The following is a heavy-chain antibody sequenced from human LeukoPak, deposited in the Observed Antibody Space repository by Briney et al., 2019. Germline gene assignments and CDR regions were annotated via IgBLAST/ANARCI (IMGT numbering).Heavy chain of an antibody. CDR1: GFTFDDYA. Sequence: PGGSLRLSCAASGFTFDDYAMHWVRQAPGKGLEWVSGISWNRGSIGYADSVKGRFTISRDNAKNSLYLQMNSLRAEDTALYYCAKDLAAATPYGMDVWGQGTTVTVSS. CDR3: AKDLAAATPYGMDV. D-gene: IGHD6-13*01. CDR2: ISWNRGSI. V-gene: IGHV3-9*01. J-gene: IGHJ6*02.